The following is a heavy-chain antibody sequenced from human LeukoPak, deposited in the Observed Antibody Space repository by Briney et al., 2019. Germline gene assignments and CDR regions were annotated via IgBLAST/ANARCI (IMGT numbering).Heavy chain of an antibody. J-gene: IGHJ4*02. D-gene: IGHD3-10*01. Sequence: GGSLRLSCAASGFSFSIYTMNWVRQAPGKGLEWLLSINSGSNYIYYADPVKGRFTISRDNAKNSLYLQMNSLRAEDTAVYYCARAYYNSGTSHFDFWGRGTLITVSS. CDR1: GFSFSIYT. V-gene: IGHV3-21*01. CDR3: ARAYYNSGTSHFDF. CDR2: INSGSNYI.